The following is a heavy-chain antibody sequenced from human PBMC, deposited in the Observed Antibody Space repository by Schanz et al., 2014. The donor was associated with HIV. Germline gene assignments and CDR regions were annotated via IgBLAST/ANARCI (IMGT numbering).Heavy chain of an antibody. Sequence: QVQLVQSGAEVKKPGSSVRVSCKASGGTFISYAVSWVRQAPGQGLEWIGGIIPNFDTPKYAQKFQGRLTMTRDRSTSTIYMELRSLTSEDTAVYYCARPRAISGVASGLDSWGQGTLVIVSS. J-gene: IGHJ4*02. V-gene: IGHV1-69*06. CDR2: IIPNFDTP. CDR3: ARPRAISGVASGLDS. CDR1: GGTFISYA. D-gene: IGHD3-3*01.